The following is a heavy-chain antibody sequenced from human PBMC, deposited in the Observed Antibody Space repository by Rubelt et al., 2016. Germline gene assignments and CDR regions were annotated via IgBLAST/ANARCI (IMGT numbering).Heavy chain of an antibody. Sequence: QEQLQQWGAGLLKPSETLSLTCAVYGGSFSGYYWSWIRQPPGKGLEWIGEINHSGSTNYNPSLKSRVPISVDTSKNQFSLKLSSVTAADTAVYYCARFRCGGSCRPPNFYYYGMDVWGQGTTVTVSS. V-gene: IGHV4-34*01. CDR3: ARFRCGGSCRPPNFYYYGMDV. J-gene: IGHJ6*02. CDR2: INHSGST. D-gene: IGHD2-15*01. CDR1: GGSFSGYY.